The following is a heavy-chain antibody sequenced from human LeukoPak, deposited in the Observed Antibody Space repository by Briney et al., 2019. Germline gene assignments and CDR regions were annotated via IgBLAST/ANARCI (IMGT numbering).Heavy chain of an antibody. J-gene: IGHJ4*02. CDR1: GFTFSTYA. Sequence: GGSLRLSCAASGFTFSTYAMHWVRQAPGKGLEWVAVISYDGSNKYYADSVKGRFTISRDNSKNTLYLQMNSLRAEDTAVYYCARDYLVVVPTATPGDYWGQGTLVTVSS. D-gene: IGHD2-2*01. CDR3: ARDYLVVVPTATPGDY. CDR2: ISYDGSNK. V-gene: IGHV3-30-3*01.